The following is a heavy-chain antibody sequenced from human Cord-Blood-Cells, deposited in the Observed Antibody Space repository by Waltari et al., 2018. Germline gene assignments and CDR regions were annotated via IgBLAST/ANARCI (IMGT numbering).Heavy chain of an antibody. D-gene: IGHD1-1*01. Sequence: QVQLQESGPGLVKPSETLSLTRAVPGYALRTGYYCGWIRQPQGKGLEWIGSTYHSGSTYYNPSLKSRVTISVDTSKNQFSLKLSSVTAADTAVYYCAREGERGWFDPWGQGTLVTVSS. V-gene: IGHV4-38-2*02. CDR3: AREGERGWFDP. CDR1: GYALRTGYY. J-gene: IGHJ5*02. CDR2: TYHSGST.